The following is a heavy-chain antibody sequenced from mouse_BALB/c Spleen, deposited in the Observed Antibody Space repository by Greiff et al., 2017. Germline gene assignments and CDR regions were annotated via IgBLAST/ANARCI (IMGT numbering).Heavy chain of an antibody. J-gene: IGHJ2*01. CDR2: IYPSDSYT. CDR3: TRRGDGNYFDY. D-gene: IGHD2-1*01. CDR1: GYTFTSYW. V-gene: IGHV1-69*02. Sequence: QVQLQQPGAELVRPGASVKLSCKASGYTFTSYWINWVKQRPGQGLEWIGNIYPSDSYTNYNQKFKDKATLTVDKSSSTAYMQLSSPTSEDSAVYYCTRRGDGNYFDYWGQGTTLTVSS.